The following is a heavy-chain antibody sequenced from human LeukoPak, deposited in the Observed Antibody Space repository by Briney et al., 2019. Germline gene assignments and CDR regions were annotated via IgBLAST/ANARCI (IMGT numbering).Heavy chain of an antibody. D-gene: IGHD3-10*01. Sequence: SETLSLTCTVSGGSISSSSYYWSWIRQPPGKGLEWIGEINHSGSTNYNPSLKSRVTISVDTSKNQFSLKLSSVTAADTAVYYCARHRRTYYYGSGNWFDPWGQGTLVTVSS. CDR3: ARHRRTYYYGSGNWFDP. CDR2: INHSGST. J-gene: IGHJ5*02. V-gene: IGHV4-39*01. CDR1: GGSISSSSYY.